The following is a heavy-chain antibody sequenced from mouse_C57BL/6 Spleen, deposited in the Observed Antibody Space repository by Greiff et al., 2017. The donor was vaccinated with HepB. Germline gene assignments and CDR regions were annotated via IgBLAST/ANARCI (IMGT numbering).Heavy chain of an antibody. CDR1: GYTFTDYE. Sequence: QVQLQQSGAELVRPGASVTLSCKASGYTFTDYEMHWVKQTPVHGLEWIGAIDPETGGTAYNQKFKGKAILTADKSSSTAYMELRSLKSEDSAVYYCTRKRGSSGLYYAMDYWGQGTSVTVSS. CDR3: TRKRGSSGLYYAMDY. D-gene: IGHD3-2*02. J-gene: IGHJ4*01. CDR2: IDPETGGT. V-gene: IGHV1-15*01.